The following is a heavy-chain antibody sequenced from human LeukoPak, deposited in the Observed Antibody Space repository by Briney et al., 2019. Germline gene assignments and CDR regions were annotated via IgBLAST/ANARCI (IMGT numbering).Heavy chain of an antibody. CDR1: GFTFSSYS. D-gene: IGHD1-26*01. CDR3: AREGVSGSQNWFDP. Sequence: GGSLRLSCAASGFTFSSYSMNWVRQAPGKGLEWVSYISHSSTPIYYSDSMKGRFTISRDNAKNSLYLQINSLRAEDTAVYYCAREGVSGSQNWFDPWGQGTLVTVSS. J-gene: IGHJ5*02. CDR2: ISHSSTPI. V-gene: IGHV3-48*01.